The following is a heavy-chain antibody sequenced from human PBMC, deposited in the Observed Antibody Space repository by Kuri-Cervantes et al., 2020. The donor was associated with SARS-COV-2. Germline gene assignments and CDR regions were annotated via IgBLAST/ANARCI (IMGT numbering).Heavy chain of an antibody. D-gene: IGHD3-22*01. CDR2: INWSDTST. CDR1: GFTFDDYG. CDR3: ARGAHYYDSSSHPEWFDP. J-gene: IGHJ5*02. V-gene: IGHV3-20*01. Sequence: GESLKISCAASGFTFDDYGMSWVRQAPGKGLEWVSGINWSDTSTGYADSVKGRFTISRDNAKNSVYLQMNSLRAEDTALYHCARGAHYYDSSSHPEWFDPWGQGTLVTVSS.